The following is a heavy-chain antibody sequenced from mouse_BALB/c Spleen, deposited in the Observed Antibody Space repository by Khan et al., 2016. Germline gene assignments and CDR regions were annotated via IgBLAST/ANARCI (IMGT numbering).Heavy chain of an antibody. CDR2: INTGGST. J-gene: IGHJ4*01. Sequence: EVELVESGGGLVKPGGSLKLSCAASGFTFSSYAMSWVRQTPEKRLEWVASINTGGSTYYSDSVKGRFTISRDNARNILYLQMSSMRYEDKAMYYCAIGLYYYVSSYYSIDYWGQGTSVTVSS. CDR3: AIGLYYYVSSYYSIDY. D-gene: IGHD1-1*01. CDR1: GFTFSSYA. V-gene: IGHV5-6-5*01.